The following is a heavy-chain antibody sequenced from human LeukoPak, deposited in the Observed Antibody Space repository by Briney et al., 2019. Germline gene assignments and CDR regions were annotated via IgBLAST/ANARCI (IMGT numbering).Heavy chain of an antibody. Sequence: SETPSLTCAVYGGSFSGYYWSWIRQPPGKGLEWIGEINHSGSTNYNPSLKSRVTISVDTSKNQFSLKLSSVTAADTAVYYCARRRDGYNYHFDYWGQGTLVTVSS. D-gene: IGHD5-24*01. J-gene: IGHJ4*02. CDR3: ARRRDGYNYHFDY. V-gene: IGHV4-34*01. CDR2: INHSGST. CDR1: GGSFSGYY.